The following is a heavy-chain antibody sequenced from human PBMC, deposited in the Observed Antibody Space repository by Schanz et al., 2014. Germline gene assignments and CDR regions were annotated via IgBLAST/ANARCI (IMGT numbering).Heavy chain of an antibody. V-gene: IGHV1-46*01. CDR3: ARDRVYSYGLPADY. D-gene: IGHD5-18*01. J-gene: IGHJ4*02. CDR1: GYTFTTYY. Sequence: QVPLVQSGAEVTKPGASVKISCKASGYTFTTYYIHWVRQAPGQGLEWMGIINPSGGTTKYAQRFQGRVTMTWDTSTSTVSMELSSLRSEDTAVYYCARDRVYSYGLPADYWGQGTLVTVSS. CDR2: INPSGGTT.